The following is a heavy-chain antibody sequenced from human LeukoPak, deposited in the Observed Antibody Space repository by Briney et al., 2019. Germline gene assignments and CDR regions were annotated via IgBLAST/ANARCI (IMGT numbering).Heavy chain of an antibody. J-gene: IGHJ5*02. CDR1: GFTFSSYG. D-gene: IGHD2-8*01. V-gene: IGHV4-59*01. CDR3: ATIGDCTNADCYGGWFDP. Sequence: GSLRLSCAASGFTFSSYGMSWIRQPPGKGLEWIGYIYYSGGTNYNPSLKSRVTISVDTSKNQFSLKLSSVTAADTAVYYCATIGDCTNADCYGGWFDPWGQGKLVTVSP. CDR2: IYYSGGT.